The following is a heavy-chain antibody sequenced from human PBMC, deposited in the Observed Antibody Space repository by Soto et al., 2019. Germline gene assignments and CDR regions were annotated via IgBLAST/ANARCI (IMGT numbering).Heavy chain of an antibody. J-gene: IGHJ4*02. D-gene: IGHD6-6*01. Sequence: SSETLSLTCTFSGGSISSGGYYWSWIRQHPGKGLEWIGYIYYSGSTYYNPSLKSRVTISVDTSKNQFSLKLSSVTAADTAVYYCARYSSSSVFDYWGQGTLVTVSS. V-gene: IGHV4-31*03. CDR1: GGSISSGGYY. CDR3: ARYSSSSVFDY. CDR2: IYYSGST.